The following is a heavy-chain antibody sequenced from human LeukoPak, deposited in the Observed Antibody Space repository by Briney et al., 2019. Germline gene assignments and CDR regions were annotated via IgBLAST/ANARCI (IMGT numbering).Heavy chain of an antibody. CDR1: GFTFSDYS. V-gene: IGHV3-21*01. J-gene: IGHJ4*02. CDR2: ISSSSEYR. CDR3: AKVRWNYYFDY. D-gene: IGHD4-23*01. Sequence: GGSLRLSCTASGFTFSDYSMNWVRQAPGKGLEWVSGISSSSEYRHYADSLKGRFTISRDNAKNSLYLQIYSLGAEDTAVYYCAKVRWNYYFDYWGQGTLVTVSS.